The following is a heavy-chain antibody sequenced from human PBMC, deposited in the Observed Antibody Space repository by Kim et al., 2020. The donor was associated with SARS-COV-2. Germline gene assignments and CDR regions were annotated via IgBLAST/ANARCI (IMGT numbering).Heavy chain of an antibody. CDR1: GFTFDDYA. CDR2: ISGNGGSK. CDR3: AKRGWADWLDY. V-gene: IGHV3-43*02. Sequence: GGSLRLSCAASGFTFDDYAMHWVRQPQGKGREWVSLISGNGGSKYYADSVKGRFTPSRDNSKNSQYLQMNSLRTEDTALYYCAKRGWADWLDYWGQGTLVTVSS. D-gene: IGHD3-9*01. J-gene: IGHJ4*02.